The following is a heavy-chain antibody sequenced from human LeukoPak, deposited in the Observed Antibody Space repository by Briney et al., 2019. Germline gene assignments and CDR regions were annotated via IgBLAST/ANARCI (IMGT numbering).Heavy chain of an antibody. Sequence: SETLSLTCTVSGGSMTSAMYHWTWIRQSAGRGLEWLGRIYPTGTPNYNPSLKNRITIAIDTSKNQISLTLTSVTAADTAVYYCARGLQEVATFKGFNYWGQGTRVSVSS. V-gene: IGHV4-61*02. CDR3: ARGLQEVATFKGFNY. CDR2: IYPTGTP. D-gene: IGHD5-24*01. J-gene: IGHJ4*02. CDR1: GGSMTSAMYH.